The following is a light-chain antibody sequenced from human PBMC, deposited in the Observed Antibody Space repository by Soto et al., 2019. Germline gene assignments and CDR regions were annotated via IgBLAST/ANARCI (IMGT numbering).Light chain of an antibody. CDR3: RAYTTSTAYV. CDR2: EVS. V-gene: IGLV2-14*01. J-gene: IGLJ1*01. Sequence: QSALTQPASVSGSPGQSITISCTGTSSDIGGYNYVSWYQLHPNKAPKLIIYEVSNRPSGVSNRFSGSKSGNTASLTISGLQAEDEADYYCRAYTTSTAYVFGNGTKVTV. CDR1: SSDIGGYNY.